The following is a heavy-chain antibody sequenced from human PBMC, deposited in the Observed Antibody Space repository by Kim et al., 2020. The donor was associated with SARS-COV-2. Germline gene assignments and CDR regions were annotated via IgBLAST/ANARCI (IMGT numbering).Heavy chain of an antibody. Sequence: KYYSDSVKGRFSISRDNSKNTLYLQMNSLRAEDTAVYFCARDGTDWHPFDSWGQGSLVTVSA. CDR2: K. D-gene: IGHD3-9*01. J-gene: IGHJ4*02. V-gene: IGHV3-33*01. CDR3: ARDGTDWHPFDS.